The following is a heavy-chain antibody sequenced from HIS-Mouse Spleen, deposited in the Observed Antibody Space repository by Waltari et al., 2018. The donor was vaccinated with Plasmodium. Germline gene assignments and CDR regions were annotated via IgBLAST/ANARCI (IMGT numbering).Heavy chain of an antibody. CDR3: ARVAIWTITIFGVVDY. CDR2: IYYSGST. Sequence: QLQLQESGPGLVKPSETLSLTCTVSGGSISSSSYYWGWIRQPPGKGLEWIGSIYYSGSTYYNPSRKSRVTISVDTSKNQFSLKLSAVTAADTAVYYCARVAIWTITIFGVVDYWGQGTLVTVSS. J-gene: IGHJ4*02. CDR1: GGSISSSSYY. D-gene: IGHD3-3*01. V-gene: IGHV4-39*07.